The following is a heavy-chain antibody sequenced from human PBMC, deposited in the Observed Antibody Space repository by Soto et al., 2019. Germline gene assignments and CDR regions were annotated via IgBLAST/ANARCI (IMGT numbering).Heavy chain of an antibody. CDR1: GFTFSGSA. D-gene: IGHD6-19*01. J-gene: IGHJ6*02. Sequence: EVQLVESGGGLVQPGGSLKLSCAASGFTFSGSAMHWVRQASGKGLEWVARIRSKANSYATAYAASVKGRFTISRGDYTDTAYLQMNSLKPEDTDVYYYNRPEGISVAGGEPYYYYGMDVWGQGTTVTVSS. V-gene: IGHV3-73*02. CDR2: IRSKANSYAT. CDR3: NRPEGISVAGGEPYYYYGMDV.